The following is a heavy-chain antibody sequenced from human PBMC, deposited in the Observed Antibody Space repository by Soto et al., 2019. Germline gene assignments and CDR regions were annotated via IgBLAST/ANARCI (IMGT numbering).Heavy chain of an antibody. CDR3: TTDDPINKH. Sequence: ALRLSCAASGFTFSSFAMNLVRQAPGKGLEWVSYISGSGTAIYYADSVKGRFTISRDNAKNSLFLQMNTLRAEDTAVYYCTTDDPINKHWGQGTLVTVSS. V-gene: IGHV3-48*03. CDR1: GFTFSSFA. CDR2: ISGSGTAI. J-gene: IGHJ4*02.